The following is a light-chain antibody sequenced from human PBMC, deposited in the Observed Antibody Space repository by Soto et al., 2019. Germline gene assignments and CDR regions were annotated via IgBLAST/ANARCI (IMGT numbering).Light chain of an antibody. CDR1: QNIHSF. Sequence: DIQMTQSPSSLAASVGERVTITCRASQNIHSFLNWYQQKPGKAPQVLIYGGSALQSGVPSRFSGSGSGTDFTLTISSLQPEDFASYFCQQNYNIPFTFGPGTRVDI. J-gene: IGKJ3*01. CDR2: GGS. CDR3: QQNYNIPFT. V-gene: IGKV1-39*01.